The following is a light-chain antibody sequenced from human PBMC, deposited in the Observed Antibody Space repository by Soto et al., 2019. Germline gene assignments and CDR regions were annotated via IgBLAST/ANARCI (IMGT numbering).Light chain of an antibody. CDR1: QSVNNNY. CDR3: HQYGSSPPYT. V-gene: IGKV3-20*01. J-gene: IGKJ2*01. Sequence: EVVLTQSPGTLSLSPGERATLSCRASQSVNNNYLAWYQQRPGQAPSLLIYGSSDRATGIPDRFSGSGSGTDFTLTISRLEPEDFAVYYCHQYGSSPPYTFGQGTKLEI. CDR2: GSS.